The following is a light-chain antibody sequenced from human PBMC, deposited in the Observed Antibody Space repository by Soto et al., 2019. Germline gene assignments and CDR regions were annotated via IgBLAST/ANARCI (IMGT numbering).Light chain of an antibody. CDR3: QQSYSIPPT. J-gene: IGKJ4*01. Sequence: DIQMTQSPSSLSASVGDRVAITCRASQRIINYLNWYQQQPGKGPKLLIYAASNLQSGVPSRFSGSGSGTDFTLTNTNLQPEDFATYFWQQSYSIPPTFGGGTRVEIK. CDR2: AAS. CDR1: QRIINY. V-gene: IGKV1-39*01.